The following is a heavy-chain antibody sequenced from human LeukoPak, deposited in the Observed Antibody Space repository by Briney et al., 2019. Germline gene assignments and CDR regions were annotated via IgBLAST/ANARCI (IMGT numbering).Heavy chain of an antibody. CDR1: GFTFSSYG. D-gene: IGHD3-3*01. CDR2: IRYDGSNK. V-gene: IGHV3-30*02. Sequence: GGSLRLSCAASGFTFSSYGMHWVRQAPGKGLEWVAFIRYDGSNKYYADSVKGRFTISRDNSKNTLYLQMNSLRAEDTAVYYCAKDYVFGVVIISPNWFDPWGQGTLVTASS. J-gene: IGHJ5*02. CDR3: AKDYVFGVVIISPNWFDP.